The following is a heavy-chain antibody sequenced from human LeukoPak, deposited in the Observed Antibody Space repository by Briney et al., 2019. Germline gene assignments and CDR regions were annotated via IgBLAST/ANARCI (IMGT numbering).Heavy chain of an antibody. J-gene: IGHJ4*02. V-gene: IGHV3-20*04. CDR1: GFAFDEHG. CDR3: ARAPITSPFYFDY. CDR2: INWSGGST. D-gene: IGHD2-2*01. Sequence: RPGGSLRLSCTASGFAFDEHGMSGVRQVPGKGLEWVSGINWSGGSTGYADPLRGRFTISRDNAKNSLYLQMDSLRAEDTALYYCARAPITSPFYFDYWGQGTLVTVSS.